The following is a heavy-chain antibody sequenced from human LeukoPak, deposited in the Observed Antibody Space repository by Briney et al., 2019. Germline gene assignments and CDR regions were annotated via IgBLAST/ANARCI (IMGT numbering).Heavy chain of an antibody. CDR1: GGSFSDYY. CDR3: ARGRGVAARLLDY. Sequence: SETLSLTCAVYGGSFSDYYWSWIRQHPGKGLEWIGNIYYGASTFYNPSLKSRITISVDTSKNQFSLKLRSVTAADTAVYYCARGRGVAARLLDYWGQGTLVTVSS. D-gene: IGHD6-6*01. J-gene: IGHJ4*02. V-gene: IGHV4-34*09. CDR2: IYYGAST.